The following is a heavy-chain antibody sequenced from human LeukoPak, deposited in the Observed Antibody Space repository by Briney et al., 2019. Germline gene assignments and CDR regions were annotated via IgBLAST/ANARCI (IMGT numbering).Heavy chain of an antibody. Sequence: GGSLRLSCAASGFTVSSNYMSWVRQAPGKGLEWVSVIYSGGSTYYADSVKGRFTISRDNSKNTLYLQMNSLRAEDTAVYYCAREPLANWFDPWGQGTLVTVSS. J-gene: IGHJ5*02. CDR2: IYSGGST. CDR1: GFTVSSNY. CDR3: AREPLANWFDP. V-gene: IGHV3-53*01.